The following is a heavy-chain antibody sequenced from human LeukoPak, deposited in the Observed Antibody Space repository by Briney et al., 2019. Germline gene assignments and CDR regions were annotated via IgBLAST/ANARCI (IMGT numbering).Heavy chain of an antibody. CDR2: IKQDGSEK. V-gene: IGHV3-7*01. CDR3: ARDQRYSSSPLQD. CDR1: GFTFSSYW. J-gene: IGHJ4*02. D-gene: IGHD6-13*01. Sequence: GGSLRLSCAASGFTFSSYWMSWVRQAPGKGLEWVANIKQDGSEKYYVDSVKGRFTISRDNAKNSLYLQMNSLRAEDTAVYYCARDQRYSSSPLQDWGQGTLVTVSS.